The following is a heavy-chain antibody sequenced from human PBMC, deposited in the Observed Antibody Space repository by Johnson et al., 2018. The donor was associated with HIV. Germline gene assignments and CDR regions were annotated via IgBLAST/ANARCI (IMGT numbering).Heavy chain of an antibody. CDR2: ISYDGSIK. V-gene: IGHV3-30-3*01. CDR1: GFTFRSYP. Sequence: QVQLVESGGGVVHPGRSLRLSCAASGFTFRSYPMHWVRQAPGKGLEWVSVISYDGSIKFSADSVQGRFTISKDNSKNTLYLQMNSLRPEDTAVYYCVQGVPNLAGAFDIWGQGTMVTVSS. D-gene: IGHD6-19*01. J-gene: IGHJ3*02. CDR3: VQGVPNLAGAFDI.